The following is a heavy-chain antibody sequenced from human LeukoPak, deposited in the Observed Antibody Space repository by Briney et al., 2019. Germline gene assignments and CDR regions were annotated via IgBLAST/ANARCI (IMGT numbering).Heavy chain of an antibody. J-gene: IGHJ6*03. CDR3: AKFIEAFYYFYYMDV. CDR1: GFTFSSYA. Sequence: GGSLRLSCAASGFTFSSYAMSWVRQAPGEGLEWVSAITGSGISTYYADSVKGRFTISRDNSKNTLYLQLNSLRAEDTAIYYCAKFIEAFYYFYYMDVWGKGTTVTVSS. D-gene: IGHD6-6*01. V-gene: IGHV3-23*01. CDR2: ITGSGIST.